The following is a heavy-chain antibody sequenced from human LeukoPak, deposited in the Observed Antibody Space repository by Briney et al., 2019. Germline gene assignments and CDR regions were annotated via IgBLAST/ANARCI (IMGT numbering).Heavy chain of an antibody. V-gene: IGHV4-34*01. J-gene: IGHJ4*02. CDR1: GGSFSGYY. Sequence: SETLSLTCAVCGGSFSGYYWSWIRQPPGKGLEWIGEINHSGSTNYNPSLKSRVTISVDTSKNQFSLKLSSVTAADTAVYYCARGAPRYCSSTSCYGGDYWGQGTLVTVSS. CDR2: INHSGST. CDR3: ARGAPRYCSSTSCYGGDY. D-gene: IGHD2-2*01.